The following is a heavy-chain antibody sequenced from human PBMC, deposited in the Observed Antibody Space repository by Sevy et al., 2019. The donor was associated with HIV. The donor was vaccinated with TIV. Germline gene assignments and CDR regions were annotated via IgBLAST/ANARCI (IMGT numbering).Heavy chain of an antibody. J-gene: IGHJ4*02. Sequence: ASVKLSCKVSGFTLSEVSMHWVRQAPGKGLEWMGTFDPEDGETIYAQKFQGRVTMTEDTSTDTAYMELSSLRSEDTAVFYCTITKDYYDNSGYPFDYWGQGTLVTVSS. CDR2: FDPEDGET. V-gene: IGHV1-24*01. D-gene: IGHD3-22*01. CDR1: GFTLSEVS. CDR3: TITKDYYDNSGYPFDY.